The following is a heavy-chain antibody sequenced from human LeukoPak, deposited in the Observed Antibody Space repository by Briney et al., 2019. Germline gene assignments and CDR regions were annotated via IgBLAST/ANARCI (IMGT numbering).Heavy chain of an antibody. D-gene: IGHD6-19*01. V-gene: IGHV3-21*04. J-gene: IGHJ4*02. Sequence: GGSLRLSCAASGFTFSSYSMNWVRQAPGKGLEWVSSISSSSSYIYYADSVKGRFTISRDNAKNSLYLQMNSLRAEDTAVYYCAKEQGSIAVIDYWGQGTLVTVSS. CDR3: AKEQGSIAVIDY. CDR2: ISSSSSYI. CDR1: GFTFSSYS.